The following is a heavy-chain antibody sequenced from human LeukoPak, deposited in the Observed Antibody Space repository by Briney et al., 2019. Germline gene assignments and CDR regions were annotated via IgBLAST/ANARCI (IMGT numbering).Heavy chain of an antibody. J-gene: IGHJ4*02. CDR1: GFTFDDYG. CDR3: ARIYGSGSYYHFDY. CDR2: INWNGGST. D-gene: IGHD3-10*01. V-gene: IGHV3-20*04. Sequence: PGGSLRLSCAASGFTFDDYGMSWVRQAPGKGLEWVSGINWNGGSTGYADSVKGRFTISRDNSKNTLYLQMNSLRAEDTAVYYCARIYGSGSYYHFDYWGQGTLVTVSS.